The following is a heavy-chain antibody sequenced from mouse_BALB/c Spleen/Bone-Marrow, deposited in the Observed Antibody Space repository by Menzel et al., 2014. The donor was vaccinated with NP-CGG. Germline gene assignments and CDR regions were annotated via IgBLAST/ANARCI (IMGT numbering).Heavy chain of an antibody. J-gene: IGHJ4*01. CDR1: GFTFSSYV. D-gene: IGHD3-1*01. CDR2: VSSGGNYT. V-gene: IGHV5-9-4*01. CDR3: AREGLLGTSYTMDY. Sequence: VQLQQSGGGSVKPGGSLKLSCAASGFTFSSYVMSWVRQSPEKRLEWVAEVSSGGNYTYYPDTVTGRFTISRDNAKNTPYMEKRGLRAEDTPIYYCAREGLLGTSYTMDYWGEETSLTASS.